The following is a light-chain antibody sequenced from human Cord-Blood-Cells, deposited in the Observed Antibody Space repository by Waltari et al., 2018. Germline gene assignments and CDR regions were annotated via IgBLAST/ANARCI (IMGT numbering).Light chain of an antibody. J-gene: IGLJ1*01. Sequence: QSALTQPASVSGSPGQSITISYPGTSSDVGGSNYVPWYQQHPGKAPKLMIYEVSNRPSGVSNRFSGSKSGNTASLTISGLQAEDEADYYCSSYTSSSTYVFGTGTKVTVL. CDR3: SSYTSSSTYV. V-gene: IGLV2-14*01. CDR1: SSDVGGSNY. CDR2: EVS.